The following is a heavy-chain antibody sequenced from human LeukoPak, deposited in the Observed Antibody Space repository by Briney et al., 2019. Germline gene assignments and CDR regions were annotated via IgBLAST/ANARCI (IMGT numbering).Heavy chain of an antibody. CDR2: IYYSGST. CDR3: AAQTAGTTVTARQAPVAH. Sequence: RPSETLSLTCTVSGGSISSGGYYWSWIRQHPGKGLEWIGYIYYSGSTYYNPSLKSRVTISVDTPKSQFSLKLSSVTAADTAVYYCAAQTAGTTVTARQAPVAHWGQGTLVTVSS. J-gene: IGHJ4*02. CDR1: GGSISSGGYY. D-gene: IGHD4-17*01. V-gene: IGHV4-31*03.